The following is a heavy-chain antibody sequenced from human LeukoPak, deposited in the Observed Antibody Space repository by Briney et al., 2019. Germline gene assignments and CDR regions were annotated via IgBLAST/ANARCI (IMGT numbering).Heavy chain of an antibody. V-gene: IGHV1-24*01. D-gene: IGHD3-22*01. CDR2: FDPENGET. CDR1: GYTLTELS. J-gene: IGHJ4*02. CDR3: ATIDGHYDSSGY. Sequence: GASVKVSCKVSGYTLTELSMHWVRQAPGKGLEWMGGFDPENGETIYAQKFQGGVTMTEDTSTDTAYMELSSLRSEDTAVYYCATIDGHYDSSGYWGQGTLVTVSS.